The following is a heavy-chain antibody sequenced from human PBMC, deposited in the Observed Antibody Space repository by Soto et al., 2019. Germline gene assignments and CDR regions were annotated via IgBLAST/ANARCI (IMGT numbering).Heavy chain of an antibody. Sequence: SETLSLTCAVYGGSLSGYYWSWIRQPPGKGLGWIGEINHSWSTNYNPSLKSRVTISVDTSKNQFSLKPSSVTAADTAVYSCARLLPSLTGTTYYYYCGMDVWGQGTTVTVSS. CDR2: INHSWST. J-gene: IGHJ6*02. CDR3: ARLLPSLTGTTYYYYCGMDV. CDR1: GGSLSGYY. D-gene: IGHD1-20*01. V-gene: IGHV4-34*01.